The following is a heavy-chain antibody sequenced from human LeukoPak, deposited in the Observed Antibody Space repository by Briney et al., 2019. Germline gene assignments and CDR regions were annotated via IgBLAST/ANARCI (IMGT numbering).Heavy chain of an antibody. CDR1: GGTFSSYA. Sequence: ASVKVSCKASGGTFSSYAISWVRQAPGQGLEWIGGIIPIFGTANYAQKFQGRVTITTDESTSTAYMELSSLRSEDTAVYYCARDTWFRRDSYGLFDYWGQGTLVTVSS. CDR2: IIPIFGTA. CDR3: ARDTWFRRDSYGLFDY. V-gene: IGHV1-69*05. J-gene: IGHJ4*02. D-gene: IGHD5-18*01.